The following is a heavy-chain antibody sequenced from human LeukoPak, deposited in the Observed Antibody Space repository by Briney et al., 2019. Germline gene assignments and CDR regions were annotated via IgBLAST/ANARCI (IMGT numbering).Heavy chain of an antibody. CDR2: ISSGSSYI. CDR3: AKERGWNYDSSGFFDY. V-gene: IGHV3-21*01. D-gene: IGHD3-22*01. CDR1: GFTLSRYS. J-gene: IGHJ4*02. Sequence: GGSLRLSCASSGFTLSRYSMNWVRKAPGKGLEWVSSISSGSSYIYYAGSVKGRFTISRDNAKNTLYLQMNSLRPEDTAVYYCAKERGWNYDSSGFFDYWGQGTLVTVSS.